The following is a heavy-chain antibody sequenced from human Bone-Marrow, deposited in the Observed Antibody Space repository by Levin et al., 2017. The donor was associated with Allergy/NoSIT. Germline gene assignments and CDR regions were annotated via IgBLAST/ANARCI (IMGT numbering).Heavy chain of an antibody. V-gene: IGHV4-59*01. J-gene: IGHJ3*01. CDR1: GASISSYY. CDR2: IYYRGST. CDR3: AKVPLYDILTAAHHDAFDV. D-gene: IGHD3-9*01. Sequence: SETLSLTCSVSGASISSYYWSRIRQPPGKGLEWIGNIYYRGSTDYNPSLKSRVAILLETSENQLSLKLSSVTAADTAVYYCAKVPLYDILTAAHHDAFDVWGQGTMVTVSS.